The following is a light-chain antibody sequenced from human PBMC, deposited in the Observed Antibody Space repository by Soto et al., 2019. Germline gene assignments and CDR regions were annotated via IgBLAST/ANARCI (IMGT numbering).Light chain of an antibody. J-gene: IGKJ4*01. CDR1: QSVSSY. V-gene: IGKV3-11*01. Sequence: EIVLTQSPATLSLSPGERATLSCRASQSVSSYLAWYQQKPGQAPRLLIYDASNRATGIPARFSGSGSGTDVSLTISSLQQEDFSVYYCQQRSNWPPGLTFGGGTKVEIK. CDR3: QQRSNWPPGLT. CDR2: DAS.